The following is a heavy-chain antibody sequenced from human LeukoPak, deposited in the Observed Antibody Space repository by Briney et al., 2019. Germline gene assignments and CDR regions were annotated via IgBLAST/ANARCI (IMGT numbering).Heavy chain of an antibody. Sequence: SETLSLTCTVSGGSISSYYWSWIRQPPGKGLEWIGYIYYSGSTNYNPSLKSRVTISVDTSENQFSLKLSSVTAADTAVYYCARVGRTRGYDFWSGLIYGMDVWGQGTTVTVSS. V-gene: IGHV4-59*01. CDR2: IYYSGST. J-gene: IGHJ6*02. D-gene: IGHD3-3*01. CDR3: ARVGRTRGYDFWSGLIYGMDV. CDR1: GGSISSYY.